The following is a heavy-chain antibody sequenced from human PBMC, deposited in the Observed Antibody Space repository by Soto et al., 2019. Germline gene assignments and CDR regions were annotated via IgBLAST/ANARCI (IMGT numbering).Heavy chain of an antibody. Sequence: LRLSCAASGFTFSSDAMSWVRQAPGKGLEWGSAISGSGGSTYYADSVKGRFTISRDNSKNTLYLQMNGLRAEDTAVYYCAKDPPTGGNYFDYCGQAALVTVSS. CDR2: ISGSGGST. CDR3: AKDPPTGGNYFDY. J-gene: IGHJ4*02. V-gene: IGHV3-23*01. D-gene: IGHD3-16*01. CDR1: GFTFSSDA.